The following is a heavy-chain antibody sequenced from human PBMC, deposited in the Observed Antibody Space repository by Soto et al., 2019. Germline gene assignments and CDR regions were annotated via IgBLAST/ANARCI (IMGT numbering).Heavy chain of an antibody. V-gene: IGHV4-34*01. Sequence: SETLSLTCAAYGGSFSGYYWSWIRQPPGKGLAWIGEINHSGSTNYNPSLKSRVTISVETSKNQFSLKLSSVTAADTDVYYCARCPVLLWFGESKYYYYYGMDVWGQGTTVTVSS. CDR2: INHSGST. CDR3: ARCPVLLWFGESKYYYYYGMDV. D-gene: IGHD3-10*01. J-gene: IGHJ6*02. CDR1: GGSFSGYY.